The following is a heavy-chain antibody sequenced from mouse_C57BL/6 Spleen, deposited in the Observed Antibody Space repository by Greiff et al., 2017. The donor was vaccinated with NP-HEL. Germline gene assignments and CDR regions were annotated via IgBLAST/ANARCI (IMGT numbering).Heavy chain of an antibody. CDR1: GFTFSSYG. CDR3: ARRLPGFAY. CDR2: ISSGGSYT. D-gene: IGHD2-4*01. J-gene: IGHJ3*01. V-gene: IGHV5-6*01. Sequence: EVQLVESGGDLVKPGGSLKLSCAASGFTFSSYGMSWVRQTPDKRLEWVATISSGGSYTYYPDSVKGRFTISRDNAKNTLYLQMSSLKSEDTAMYYCARRLPGFAYWGQGTLVTVSA.